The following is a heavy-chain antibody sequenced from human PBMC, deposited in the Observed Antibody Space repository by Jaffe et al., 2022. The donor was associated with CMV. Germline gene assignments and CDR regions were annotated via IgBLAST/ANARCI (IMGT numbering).Heavy chain of an antibody. D-gene: IGHD1-26*01. CDR2: ISGNGGST. V-gene: IGHV3-64D*06. CDR3: VKDSVWGAVGARSVFDI. Sequence: EVQLVESGGGLVQPGGSLRLSCSASGFTFTSFTIHWVRQAPGKGLEYVSAISGNGGSTYHADSVKGRFTISRDNSKNTVYLEMSSLRVEDTAVYYCVKDSVWGAVGARSVFDIWGQGTMVTVSA. J-gene: IGHJ3*02. CDR1: GFTFTSFT.